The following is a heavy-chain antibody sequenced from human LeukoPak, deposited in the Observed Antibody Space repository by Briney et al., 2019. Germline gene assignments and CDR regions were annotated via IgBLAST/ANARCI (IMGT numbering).Heavy chain of an antibody. V-gene: IGHV1-46*01. D-gene: IGHD1-26*01. Sequence: ASVKVSCKAFGYTCTSYYMHWVRQAPGQGLEWMGIINPSGGSTSYAQKFQGRVTMTRDMSTSTVYMELSSLRSEDTAVYYCARIVGALRGVAAFDIWGQGTMVTVSS. CDR3: ARIVGALRGVAAFDI. CDR2: INPSGGST. J-gene: IGHJ3*02. CDR1: GYTCTSYY.